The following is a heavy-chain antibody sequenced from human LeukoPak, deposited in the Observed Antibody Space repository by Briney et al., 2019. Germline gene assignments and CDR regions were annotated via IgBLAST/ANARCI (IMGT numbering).Heavy chain of an antibody. J-gene: IGHJ6*03. CDR1: GFTFSSYS. V-gene: IGHV3-21*01. Sequence: GGSLRLSCAASGFTFSSYSMNWVRQAPGKGLEWVSSISSSSSYIYYADSVKGRFTISRDNAKNSLYLQMNSLRAEDTAVYYCARPYSSGWPFPDYYYYYMDVWGKGTTVTVSS. CDR2: ISSSSSYI. CDR3: ARPYSSGWPFPDYYYYYMDV. D-gene: IGHD6-19*01.